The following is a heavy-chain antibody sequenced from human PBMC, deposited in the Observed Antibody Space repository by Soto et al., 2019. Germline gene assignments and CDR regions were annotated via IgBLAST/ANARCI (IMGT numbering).Heavy chain of an antibody. CDR2: IYPDDSDT. D-gene: IGHD4-17*01. J-gene: IGHJ4*02. CDR1: GYSFTSYS. V-gene: IGHV5-51*01. Sequence: PGESLKISCKGSGYSFTSYSIGWVRQMPGKGLELMGVIYPDDSDTRYSPSFQGQVTMSADKSISTAYLQWSSLKASDTAMYYCARPPSGYGDYFGFDYWGQGTLVTVSS. CDR3: ARPPSGYGDYFGFDY.